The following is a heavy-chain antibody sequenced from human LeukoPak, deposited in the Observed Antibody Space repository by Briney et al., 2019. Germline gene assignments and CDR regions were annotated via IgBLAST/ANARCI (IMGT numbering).Heavy chain of an antibody. CDR3: ARRAVDNSYYYYMDV. CDR1: GGTFSSYA. Sequence: WASVKVSCKASGGTFSSYAISWVRQAPGQGLEWMGGIVPIFGTANYAQKFQGRVTITRNTSISTAYMEVSSLRYEDTAVYYCARRAVDNSYYYYMDVWGKGTTVTVSS. CDR2: IVPIFGTA. D-gene: IGHD6-19*01. V-gene: IGHV1-69*05. J-gene: IGHJ6*03.